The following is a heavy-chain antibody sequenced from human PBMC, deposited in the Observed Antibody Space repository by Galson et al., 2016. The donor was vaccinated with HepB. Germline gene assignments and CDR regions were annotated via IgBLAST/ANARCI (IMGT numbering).Heavy chain of an antibody. CDR2: IGTADDT. CDR3: ARVGIRDAFDV. V-gene: IGHV3-13*01. J-gene: IGHJ3*01. CDR1: GFIFSTYD. Sequence: SLRLSCAASGFIFSTYDMHWVRQVTGKGLEWVSGIGTADDTYYPDSVKGRSIVSRENAKNSLYLQMNSLRAGDTAVYYCARVGIRDAFDVWGRGTMVTVSS. D-gene: IGHD7-27*01.